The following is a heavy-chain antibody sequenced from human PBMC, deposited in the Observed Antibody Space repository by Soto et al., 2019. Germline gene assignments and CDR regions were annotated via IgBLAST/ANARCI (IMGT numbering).Heavy chain of an antibody. Sequence: GGSLRLSCAASGFTVSSNYMNWVRQSPGKGLEWVSVIHRGGNPYYADSVKDRFTISRDDSKNTLYFQMNSLGAEDTAVYYCARGRVAAAVNAFDIWGQGTMVTVSS. CDR1: GFTVSSNY. J-gene: IGHJ3*02. D-gene: IGHD6-13*01. V-gene: IGHV3-66*01. CDR2: IHRGGNP. CDR3: ARGRVAAAVNAFDI.